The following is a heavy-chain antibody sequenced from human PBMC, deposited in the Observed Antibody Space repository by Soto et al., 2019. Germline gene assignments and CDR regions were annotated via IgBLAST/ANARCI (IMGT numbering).Heavy chain of an antibody. Sequence: SVKVSCKASGGTFSSYAISWVRQAPGQGLEWMGGIIPIFGTANYAQKFQGRVTITADKSTSTAYMELSSLRSEDTAVYYCACYYDSSGYPITYNWFDPWGQGTLVTVSS. V-gene: IGHV1-69*06. CDR1: GGTFSSYA. CDR3: ACYYDSSGYPITYNWFDP. J-gene: IGHJ5*02. D-gene: IGHD3-22*01. CDR2: IIPIFGTA.